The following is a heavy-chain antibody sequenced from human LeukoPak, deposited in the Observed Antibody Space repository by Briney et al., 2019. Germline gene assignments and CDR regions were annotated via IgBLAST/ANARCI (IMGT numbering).Heavy chain of an antibody. V-gene: IGHV1-24*01. Sequence: ASVKVSCKVSGYTLTELSMHWVRQAPGKGLEWMGGFDPEDGETIYAQKFQGRVTMTEDTSTSTAYMELRSLRSDDTAVYYCARDPSAYYYDSSGYYLHAFDIWGQGTMVTVSS. CDR3: ARDPSAYYYDSSGYYLHAFDI. J-gene: IGHJ3*02. CDR1: GYTLTELS. CDR2: FDPEDGET. D-gene: IGHD3-22*01.